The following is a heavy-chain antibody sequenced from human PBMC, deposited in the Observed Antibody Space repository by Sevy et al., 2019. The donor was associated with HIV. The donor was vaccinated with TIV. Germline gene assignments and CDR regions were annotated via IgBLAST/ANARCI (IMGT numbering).Heavy chain of an antibody. CDR3: ARGLRAGYSSSWYYYYYGMDV. J-gene: IGHJ6*02. D-gene: IGHD6-13*01. CDR2: INHSGST. CDR1: GGSFSGYY. V-gene: IGHV4-34*01. Sequence: SETLSLTCAVYGGSFSGYYWSWIRQPPGKGLEWIGEINHSGSTNYNPSLKSRVTMSVDTSKNQFSLKLSSVTAADTAVYYCARGLRAGYSSSWYYYYYGMDVWGQGTTVTVSS.